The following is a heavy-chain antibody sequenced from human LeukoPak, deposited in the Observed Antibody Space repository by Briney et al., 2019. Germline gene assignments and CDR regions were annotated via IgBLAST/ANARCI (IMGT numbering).Heavy chain of an antibody. D-gene: IGHD3-3*01. J-gene: IGHJ6*02. V-gene: IGHV3-30-3*01. CDR2: MSNDGSTK. Sequence: PGGSLRLSCTASGFSFSTYSMHWVRQAPGKGLEWVAVMSNDGSTKYYADSVKGRFTISRDNSKNTLYLQMNSLRPEDTAVYYCAKWSGYFPYYHGMDVWGQGTTVTVSS. CDR1: GFSFSTYS. CDR3: AKWSGYFPYYHGMDV.